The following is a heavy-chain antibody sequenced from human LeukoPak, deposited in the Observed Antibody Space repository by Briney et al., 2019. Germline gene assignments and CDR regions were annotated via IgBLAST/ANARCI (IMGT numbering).Heavy chain of an antibody. CDR1: GFTFSSYP. V-gene: IGHV3-30*04. CDR2: ISYGGSNK. Sequence: PGGSLRLLRAASGFTFSSYPKHRGRQAPRKRPGAVAVISYGGSNKYYAASVKGRFTISRDNSKNTLYLQMNSLRAEDTAVYYCAKASQVGATPRYYYYGMDVWGQGATVTVSS. D-gene: IGHD1-26*01. J-gene: IGHJ6*02. CDR3: AKASQVGATPRYYYYGMDV.